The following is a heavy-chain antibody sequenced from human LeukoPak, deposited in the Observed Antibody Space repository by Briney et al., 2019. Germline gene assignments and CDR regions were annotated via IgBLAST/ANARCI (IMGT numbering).Heavy chain of an antibody. CDR3: ARVTYGSGTYGAFDY. CDR1: GFTFSSYE. CDR2: ISSSGSTI. J-gene: IGHJ4*02. V-gene: IGHV3-48*03. Sequence: GGSLRLSCAASGFTFSSYEMNWVRQAPGKGLEWVSYISSSGSTIYYADSVKGRFTISRDNSKSTLYLQMNSLRAEDTAVYYCARVTYGSGTYGAFDYWGQGTLVTVSS. D-gene: IGHD3-10*01.